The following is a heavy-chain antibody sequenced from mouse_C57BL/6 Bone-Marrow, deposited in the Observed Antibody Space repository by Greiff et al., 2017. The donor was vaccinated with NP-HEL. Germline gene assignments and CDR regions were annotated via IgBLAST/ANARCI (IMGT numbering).Heavy chain of an antibody. CDR1: GYTFTDYN. V-gene: IGHV1-22*01. D-gene: IGHD2-3*01. J-gene: IGHJ3*01. CDR3: ARRDGGYYPWFAY. CDR2: INPNNGGT. Sequence: DVQLQESGPELVKPGASVKMSCKASGYTFTDYNMHWVKQSHGKSLEWIGYINPNNGGTSYNQKFKGKATLTVNKSSSTAYMELRSLTSEDSAVYYCARRDGGYYPWFAYWGQGTLVTVSA.